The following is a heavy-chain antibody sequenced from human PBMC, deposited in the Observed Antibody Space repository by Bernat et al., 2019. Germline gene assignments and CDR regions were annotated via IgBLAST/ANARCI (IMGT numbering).Heavy chain of an antibody. CDR1: GYTFTSYG. CDR3: ARGSGYSYGDQYYGMEV. Sequence: QVLLMQSGIEVKKSGASVKVSCKAFGYTFTSYGINWVRQAPGQGLEWMGWISAFNGNTHYAQKIQDRFSITTDTSTSTAYMELRSLRSDDTATYYCARGSGYSYGDQYYGMEVWGKGTTVIVSS. V-gene: IGHV1-18*01. D-gene: IGHD5-18*01. J-gene: IGHJ6*04. CDR2: ISAFNGNT.